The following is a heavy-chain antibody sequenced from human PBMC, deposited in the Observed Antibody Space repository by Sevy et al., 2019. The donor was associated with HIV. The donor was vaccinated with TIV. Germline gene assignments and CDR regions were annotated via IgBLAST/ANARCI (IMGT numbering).Heavy chain of an antibody. CDR2: ISAGGST. D-gene: IGHD3-3*01. J-gene: IGHJ3*02. CDR3: AKFFPHDAFDI. V-gene: IGHV3-23*01. Sequence: GGSLRLSCAASRFSFSTYAMSWVRLAPGKGLEWVSEISAGGSTFYADSVKARFTISRDNSKNTLYLQMNSLRVEDTAVYYCAKFFPHDAFDIWGQGTMVTVSS. CDR1: RFSFSTYA.